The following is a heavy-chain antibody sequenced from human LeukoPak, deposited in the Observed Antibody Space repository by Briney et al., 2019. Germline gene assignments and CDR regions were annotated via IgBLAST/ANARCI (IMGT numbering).Heavy chain of an antibody. CDR2: IRYDGSNK. V-gene: IGHV3-30*02. CDR3: AKDQLAKPYYYYYYMDV. CDR1: GFTFSSYG. D-gene: IGHD6-13*01. Sequence: GGSLRLSCAASGFTFSSYGMHWVRQAPGKGLEWVAFIRYDGSNKYYADSVKGRFTISRDNSKNTLYLQMNSLRAVDTAVYYCAKDQLAKPYYYYYYMDVWGKGTTVTISS. J-gene: IGHJ6*03.